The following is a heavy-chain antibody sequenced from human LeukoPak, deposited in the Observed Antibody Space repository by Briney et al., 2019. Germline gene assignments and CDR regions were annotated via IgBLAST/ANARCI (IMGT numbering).Heavy chain of an antibody. CDR3: ARGKRTWVSD. CDR2: VNPNSGNT. D-gene: IGHD2/OR15-2a*01. CDR1: GYTFTSYD. J-gene: IGHJ4*02. Sequence: ASVKVSCKASGYTFTSYDINWVRQAAGQGLEWMGWVNPNSGNTGYAQKFQGRVTMARNTSISTAYMELSSLRSEDTAVYYCARGKRTWVSDWGQGTLVTVSS. V-gene: IGHV1-8*01.